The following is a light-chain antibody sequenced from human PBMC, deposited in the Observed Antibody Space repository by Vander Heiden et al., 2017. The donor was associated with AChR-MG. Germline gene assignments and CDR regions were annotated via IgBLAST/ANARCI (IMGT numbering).Light chain of an antibody. J-gene: IGKJ2*01. CDR3: LQYYSTPST. CDR1: QSVLYSSNNKNY. CDR2: WAA. V-gene: IGKV4-1*01. Sequence: DIVMTQSPDSLAVSLGERATINCKSSQSVLYSSNNKNYLAWYQQKPGQSPKLLIYWAATRESGVPDRISGSGSGTDFTLTITSLQAEDVAVYYCLQYYSTPSTFGQGTKLEIK.